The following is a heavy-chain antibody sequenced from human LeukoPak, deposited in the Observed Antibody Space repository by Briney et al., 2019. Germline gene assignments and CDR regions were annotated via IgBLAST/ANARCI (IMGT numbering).Heavy chain of an antibody. Sequence: PGGSLRLSCAASGFTFSSYEMNCVRQAPGKGLEGVSYISSSGSTIYYADSVKGRFTISRDNAKNSLYLQMNSLRAEDTAVYYCAREYRQWLVRYYYGMDVWGKGTTVTVSS. CDR2: ISSSGSTI. V-gene: IGHV3-48*03. CDR3: AREYRQWLVRYYYGMDV. J-gene: IGHJ6*04. D-gene: IGHD6-19*01. CDR1: GFTFSSYE.